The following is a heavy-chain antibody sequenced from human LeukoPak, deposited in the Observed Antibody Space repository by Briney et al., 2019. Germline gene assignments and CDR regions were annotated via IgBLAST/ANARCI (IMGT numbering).Heavy chain of an antibody. CDR2: IYYSGST. D-gene: IGHD6-13*01. CDR1: GGSISSYY. J-gene: IGHJ4*02. CDR3: ARSGSSWDAPDY. Sequence: SETLSLTCTVSGGSISSYYWSWIRQPPGKGLEWIGYIYYSGSTNYNPSLKSRVTISVDTSKNQFSLKLSSVTAADTAVYYCARSGSSWDAPDYWGQGTLVTVSS. V-gene: IGHV4-59*01.